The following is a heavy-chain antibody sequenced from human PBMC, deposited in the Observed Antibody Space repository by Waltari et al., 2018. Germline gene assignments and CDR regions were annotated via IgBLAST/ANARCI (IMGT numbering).Heavy chain of an antibody. Sequence: QVQLVQSGAEVQKPGASVKVSCKASGYTFTSYDINWLRQATGQGLEWRGWMNPNNGNTGYTQKFQGRVTMTRNTSISTAYMELSSLRSEDTAVYYCARIGVVTRDGERWGQGTLVTVSS. CDR1: GYTFTSYD. V-gene: IGHV1-8*01. CDR2: MNPNNGNT. CDR3: ARIGVVTRDGER. J-gene: IGHJ4*02. D-gene: IGHD2-21*02.